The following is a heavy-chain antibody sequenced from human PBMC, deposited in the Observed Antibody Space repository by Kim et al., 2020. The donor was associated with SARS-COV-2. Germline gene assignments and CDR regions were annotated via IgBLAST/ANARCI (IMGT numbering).Heavy chain of an antibody. J-gene: IGHJ5*02. Sequence: SVKVSCKASGFTFTSSAVQWVRQARGQRLEWIGWIVVGSGNTNYAQKFQERVTITRDMSTSTAYMELSSLRSEDTAVYYCAAVDHCSSTSCYTNWFDPWGQGTLVTVSS. D-gene: IGHD2-2*02. V-gene: IGHV1-58*01. CDR3: AAVDHCSSTSCYTNWFDP. CDR1: GFTFTSSA. CDR2: IVVGSGNT.